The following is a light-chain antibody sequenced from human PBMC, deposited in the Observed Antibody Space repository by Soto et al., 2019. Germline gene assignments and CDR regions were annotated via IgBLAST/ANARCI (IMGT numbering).Light chain of an antibody. CDR3: VSFAGGTYV. CDR1: SSDVGAYIF. J-gene: IGLJ1*01. V-gene: IGLV2-8*01. CDR2: DVN. Sequence: QSVLSQSPSAYGSPGQSVTISCTATSSDVGAYIFVSWYQQHPGKAPKLMVYDVNRRPPGVPDRFFGSKSGNTASLTVSGLQAEDEADYYCVSFAGGTYVFGTGTKVTVL.